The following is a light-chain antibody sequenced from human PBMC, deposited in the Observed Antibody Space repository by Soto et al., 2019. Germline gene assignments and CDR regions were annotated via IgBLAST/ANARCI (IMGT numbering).Light chain of an antibody. CDR1: SSDVGAYNY. CDR3: SSYAGSNNYV. CDR2: EVS. V-gene: IGLV2-8*01. Sequence: QSALTQPPSASGSPGQSVTISSTGTSSDVGAYNYLSWYQQHPGKAPKLMIYEVSKRPSGVPDRFSGSKSGNTASLTVSGLQAEDEADYYCSSYAGSNNYVFGTGTKLTVL. J-gene: IGLJ1*01.